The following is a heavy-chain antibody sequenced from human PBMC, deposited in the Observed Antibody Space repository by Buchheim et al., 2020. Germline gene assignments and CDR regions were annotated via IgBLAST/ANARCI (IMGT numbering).Heavy chain of an antibody. CDR1: GYSFTSYW. CDR3: ARLEPDIVVVPAAIDSYYYYYMDV. V-gene: IGHV5-10-1*01. Sequence: EVQLVQSGAEVKKPGESLRISCKGSGYSFTSYWISWVRQMPGKGLEWMGRIDPSDSYTNYSPSFQGHVTISADKSISTAYLQWSSLKASDTAMYYCARLEPDIVVVPAAIDSYYYYYMDVWGKGTT. J-gene: IGHJ6*03. CDR2: IDPSDSYT. D-gene: IGHD2-2*01.